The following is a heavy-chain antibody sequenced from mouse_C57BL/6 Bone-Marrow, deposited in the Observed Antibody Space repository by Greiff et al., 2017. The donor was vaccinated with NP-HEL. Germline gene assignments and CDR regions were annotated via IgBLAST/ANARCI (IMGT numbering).Heavy chain of an antibody. Sequence: EVKLMESGGGLVQPKGSLKLSCAASGFSFNTYAMNWVRQAPGKGLEWVARIRSKSNNYATYYADSVKDRFTISRDDSESMLYLQMNNLKTEDTAMYYCVIDGYSVHHAMDYWGQGTSVTVSS. D-gene: IGHD2-3*01. J-gene: IGHJ4*01. CDR2: IRSKSNNYAT. CDR3: VIDGYSVHHAMDY. CDR1: GFSFNTYA. V-gene: IGHV10-1*01.